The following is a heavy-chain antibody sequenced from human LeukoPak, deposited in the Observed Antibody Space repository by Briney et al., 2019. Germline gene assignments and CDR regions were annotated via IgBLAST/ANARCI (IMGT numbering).Heavy chain of an antibody. CDR3: ARDTALVGYYGMDV. CDR1: GFTVSSNY. CDR2: IYSGGST. D-gene: IGHD5-18*01. V-gene: IGHV3-53*04. Sequence: PGGSLRLSCAASGFTVSSNYMSWVRQAPGKGLEWVSVIYSGGSTHYADSVKGRFTISRHNSKNTLYLQMNSLRAEDTAVYYCARDTALVGYYGMDVWGQGTTVTVSS. J-gene: IGHJ6*02.